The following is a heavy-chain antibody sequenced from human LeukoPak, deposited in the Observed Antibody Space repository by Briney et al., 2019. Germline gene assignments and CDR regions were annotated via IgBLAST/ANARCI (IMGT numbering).Heavy chain of an antibody. V-gene: IGHV5-51*01. D-gene: IGHD3-22*01. CDR2: IYPGDSDT. Sequence: GESLKISCKTSGYSFTNYWIGWVRQMPGKGLERMGIIYPGDSDTRYSPSFQGQVTISADKSISTAYLQWSSLKASDTAMYYCARLLPDSSGYYFDYWGQGTLVTVSS. CDR3: ARLLPDSSGYYFDY. J-gene: IGHJ4*02. CDR1: GYSFTNYW.